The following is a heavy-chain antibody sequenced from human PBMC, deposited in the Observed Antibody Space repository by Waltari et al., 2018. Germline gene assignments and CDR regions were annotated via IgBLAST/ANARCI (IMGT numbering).Heavy chain of an antibody. Sequence: QVQLVQSGAEVKKPGSSVKVSCKASGGTFSSYAISWVRQAPGQGLEWMGGIIPIFGTANYAQKFQGRGTITADESTSTAYMELSSLRSEDTAVYYCARVGNYPALNYYYYYYMDVWGKGTTVTISS. CDR2: IIPIFGTA. D-gene: IGHD4-4*01. V-gene: IGHV1-69*12. J-gene: IGHJ6*03. CDR3: ARVGNYPALNYYYYYYMDV. CDR1: GGTFSSYA.